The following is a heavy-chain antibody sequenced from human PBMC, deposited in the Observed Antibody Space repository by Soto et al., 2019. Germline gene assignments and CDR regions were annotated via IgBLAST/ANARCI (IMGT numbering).Heavy chain of an antibody. CDR2: ISSDGNNK. Sequence: PGGSLRLSCAASGFTFSSYVMHWVRQAPGKGLEWVAHISSDGNNKYYADSVKGRFTISRDSSKNTVSLEMTSLRAEDTAVYYCAKGGRQWLVTSDFNYWGQGALDTVSS. J-gene: IGHJ4*02. CDR3: AKGGRQWLVTSDFNY. D-gene: IGHD6-19*01. CDR1: GFTFSSYV. V-gene: IGHV3-30-3*01.